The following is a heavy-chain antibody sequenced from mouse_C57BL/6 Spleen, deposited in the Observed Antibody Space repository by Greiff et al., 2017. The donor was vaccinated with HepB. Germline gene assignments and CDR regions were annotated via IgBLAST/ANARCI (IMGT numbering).Heavy chain of an antibody. D-gene: IGHD1-1*01. Sequence: VKLMESGPELVKPGASVKISCKASGYAFSSSWMNWVKQRPGKGLEWIGRIYPGDGDTNYNGKFKGKATLTADKSSSTAYMQLSSLTSEDSAVYFCATTTVGGFAYWGQGTLVTVSA. CDR1: GYAFSSSW. V-gene: IGHV1-82*01. J-gene: IGHJ3*01. CDR3: ATTTVGGFAY. CDR2: IYPGDGDT.